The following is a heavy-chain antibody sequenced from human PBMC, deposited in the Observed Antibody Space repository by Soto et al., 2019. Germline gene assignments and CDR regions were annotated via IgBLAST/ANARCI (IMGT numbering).Heavy chain of an antibody. CDR1: GFTFSSYA. V-gene: IGHV3-64D*06. J-gene: IGHJ4*02. Sequence: GGSLRLSCSASGFTFSSYALHWVRQAPGKGLESVSLITSNGGTTYYGDSVKGRFTISRDNSKNMLYLQMSSLRTEDTAVYYCVRYWADLEGLDVWGQGTLVTVSS. CDR2: ITSNGGTT. D-gene: IGHD2-15*01. CDR3: VRYWADLEGLDV.